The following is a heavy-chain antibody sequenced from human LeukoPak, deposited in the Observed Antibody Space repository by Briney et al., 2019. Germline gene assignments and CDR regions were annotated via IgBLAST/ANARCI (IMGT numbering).Heavy chain of an antibody. V-gene: IGHV3-23*01. CDR2: ISSSGDTI. CDR1: GFTFSNYW. CDR3: AKADPGTGAFDY. D-gene: IGHD1-1*01. J-gene: IGHJ4*02. Sequence: PGGSLRLSCAASGFTFSNYWMHWVRQAPGKGLEWVSAISSSGDTIFYADPVKGRFTVSRDNSKNTLYLQMNSLRVEDTAVYFCAKADPGTGAFDYWGQGSLVTVSS.